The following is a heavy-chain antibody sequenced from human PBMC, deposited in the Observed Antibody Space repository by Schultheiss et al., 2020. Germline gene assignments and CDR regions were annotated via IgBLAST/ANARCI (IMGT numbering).Heavy chain of an antibody. J-gene: IGHJ3*02. CDR1: GGSISSSSYY. D-gene: IGHD4-17*01. V-gene: IGHV4-39*02. CDR2: IYYSGST. CDR3: ARDLQPTVTTSGDAFDI. Sequence: SETLSLTCTVSGGSISSSSYYWGWIRQPPGKGLEWIGSIYYSGSTYYNPSLKSRVTISVDTSKNQFSLKLSSVTAADTAVYYCARDLQPTVTTSGDAFDIWGQGTRVT.